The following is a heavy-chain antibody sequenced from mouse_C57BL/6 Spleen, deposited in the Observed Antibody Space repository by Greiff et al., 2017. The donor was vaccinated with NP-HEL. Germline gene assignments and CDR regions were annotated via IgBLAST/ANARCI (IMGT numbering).Heavy chain of an antibody. J-gene: IGHJ3*01. CDR1: GYSITSGYY. CDR3: AFSDGYYVPY. V-gene: IGHV3-6*01. D-gene: IGHD2-3*01. Sequence: EVHLVESGPGLVKPSQSLSLTCSVTGYSITSGYYWNWIRQFPGNKLEWMGYISYDGSNNYNPSLKNRISITRDTSKNQFFLKLNSVTTEDTATYYCAFSDGYYVPYWGQGTLVTVSA. CDR2: ISYDGSN.